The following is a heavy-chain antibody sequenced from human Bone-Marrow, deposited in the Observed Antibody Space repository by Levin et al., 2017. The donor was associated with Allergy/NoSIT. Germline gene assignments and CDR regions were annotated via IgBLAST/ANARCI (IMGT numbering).Heavy chain of an antibody. J-gene: IGHJ6*02. Sequence: PGGSLRLSCAASGFTFDDYAMHWVRQAPGKGLEWVSGISWNSGSIGYADSVKGRFTISRDNAKNSLYLQMNSLRAEDTALYYCAKEESGEGYYYGMDVWGQGTTVTVSS. CDR1: GFTFDDYA. CDR2: ISWNSGSI. CDR3: AKEESGEGYYYGMDV. V-gene: IGHV3-9*01. D-gene: IGHD3-10*01.